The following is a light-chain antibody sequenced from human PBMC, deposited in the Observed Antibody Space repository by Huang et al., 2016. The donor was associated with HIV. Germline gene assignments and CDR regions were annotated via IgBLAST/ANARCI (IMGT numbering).Light chain of an antibody. J-gene: IGKJ2*01. CDR1: ETVGTN. Sequence: EVVMTQSPATLSVFPGERATLSCRASETVGTNLAWYQQKPGQTPRLLSYGASTRPTDIPPRFRGGGSGTEFTLTISSLQSEDVAVYYCQQYNNWPPFTFGQGTKLEIK. CDR3: QQYNNWPPFT. V-gene: IGKV3-15*01. CDR2: GAS.